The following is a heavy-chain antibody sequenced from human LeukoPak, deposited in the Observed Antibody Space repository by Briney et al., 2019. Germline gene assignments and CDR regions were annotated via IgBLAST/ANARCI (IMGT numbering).Heavy chain of an antibody. CDR3: ASTHGRYDTSGYHVNYFDP. Sequence: SETLSLTCTVSGGSVSDYYWSWIRQSPGQGLQWIGYIFSHGGTDYNPSLKGRVTISVDTSKNQFSLQLTSVTAADTAVYYCASTHGRYDTSGYHVNYFDPWGQETLVTVSS. J-gene: IGHJ5*02. V-gene: IGHV4-59*02. CDR1: GGSVSDYY. CDR2: IFSHGGT. D-gene: IGHD3-22*01.